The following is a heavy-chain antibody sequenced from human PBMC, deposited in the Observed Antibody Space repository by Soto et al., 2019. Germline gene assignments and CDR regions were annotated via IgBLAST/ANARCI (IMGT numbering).Heavy chain of an antibody. D-gene: IGHD3-10*01. Sequence: PSETLSLTCTVSGGYISNFYWSWIRQNTGKGLEWIGYIYYSGSTNYNPSLKSRVTISADTSRNQLSLKLSSVTAADTAIYYFARHKYVSGSYYGFAYWGQGTLVTVSS. V-gene: IGHV4-59*08. J-gene: IGHJ4*02. CDR3: ARHKYVSGSYYGFAY. CDR2: IYYSGST. CDR1: GGYISNFY.